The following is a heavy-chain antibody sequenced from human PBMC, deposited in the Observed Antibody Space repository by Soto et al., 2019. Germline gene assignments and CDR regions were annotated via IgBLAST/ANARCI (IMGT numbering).Heavy chain of an antibody. D-gene: IGHD3-16*02. CDR1: GGSISSYY. J-gene: IGHJ4*02. CDR3: ARGPLDIWGSYRYFDY. Sequence: QVQLQESGPGLVKPSETLSLTCTVSGGSISSYYWSWIRQPPGKGLEWIGYIYYSGSTNYNPSLKSRVTISVDTSKNQFSLKLSSVTAADTAVYYCARGPLDIWGSYRYFDYWGQGTLVTVSS. CDR2: IYYSGST. V-gene: IGHV4-59*01.